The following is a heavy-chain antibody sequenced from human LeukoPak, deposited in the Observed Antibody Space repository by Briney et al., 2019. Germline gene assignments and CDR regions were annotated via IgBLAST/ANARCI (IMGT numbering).Heavy chain of an antibody. CDR3: ARFVSTIRNFDY. CDR1: GGSISSGGYY. Sequence: PSETLSLTCTVSGGSISSGGYYWSWIRQHPGKGLEWIGYIYYSGSTYYNPSLKSRVTISVDTSKNQFSLKLSSVTAADTAVYYCARFVSTIRNFDYWGQGTLVTVSS. CDR2: IYYSGST. D-gene: IGHD3-9*01. J-gene: IGHJ4*02. V-gene: IGHV4-31*03.